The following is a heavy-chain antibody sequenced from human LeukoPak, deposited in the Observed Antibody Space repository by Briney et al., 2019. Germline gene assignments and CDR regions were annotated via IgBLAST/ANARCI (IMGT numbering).Heavy chain of an antibody. Sequence: SETLSLTCAVYGGSFSGYYCSRLRQPPGKGLEWIGEINHSGSTNYNPSLKSRVTISVDTSKNQFSLKLSSVTTADTAVHYCAREPRGAVSTGVDYWGQGTLVTVSS. V-gene: IGHV4-34*01. D-gene: IGHD3-10*01. CDR1: GGSFSGYY. CDR2: INHSGST. J-gene: IGHJ4*02. CDR3: AREPRGAVSTGVDY.